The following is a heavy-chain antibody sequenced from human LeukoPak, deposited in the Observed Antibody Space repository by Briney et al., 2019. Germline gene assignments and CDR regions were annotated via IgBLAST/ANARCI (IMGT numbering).Heavy chain of an antibody. D-gene: IGHD4-17*01. Sequence: QPGGSLRLSCAASGFTFSSYAMSWVRQAPGKGLEWVSAISGSGGSTYYADSVKGRFTISRDNSKNTLYLQMNSLRAEDMAVYYCAKFKAVTTRPGLSNYYYGMDVWGQGTTVTVSS. J-gene: IGHJ6*02. CDR3: AKFKAVTTRPGLSNYYYGMDV. CDR2: ISGSGGST. V-gene: IGHV3-23*01. CDR1: GFTFSSYA.